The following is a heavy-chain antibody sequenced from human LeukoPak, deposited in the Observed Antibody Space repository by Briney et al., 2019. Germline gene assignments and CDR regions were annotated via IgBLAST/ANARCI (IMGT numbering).Heavy chain of an antibody. Sequence: ASVKVSCKASGYTFSSYGISWVRQAPGQGLEWMGWISAYNGNTNYAHKFQGRVTMTTDTSTTTAYMELRSLRSDDTAVYYCARSPHILVEPTAISYWGQGTLVTVSS. D-gene: IGHD2-2*01. CDR3: ARSPHILVEPTAISY. CDR2: ISAYNGNT. V-gene: IGHV1-18*01. CDR1: GYTFSSYG. J-gene: IGHJ4*02.